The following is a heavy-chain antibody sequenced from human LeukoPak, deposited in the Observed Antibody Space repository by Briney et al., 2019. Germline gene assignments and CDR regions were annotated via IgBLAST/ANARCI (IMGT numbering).Heavy chain of an antibody. D-gene: IGHD4-17*01. CDR3: ARDRIDGDSN. CDR2: LIPIFGAA. Sequence: SVKVSCKASGGTFSSYAISWVRQAPGQGLEWMGGLIPIFGAANYAQKFQGRVTITADESTSTAYMELSSLRSEDTAVYYCARDRIDGDSNWGQGALVTVSS. V-gene: IGHV1-69*13. J-gene: IGHJ4*02. CDR1: GGTFSSYA.